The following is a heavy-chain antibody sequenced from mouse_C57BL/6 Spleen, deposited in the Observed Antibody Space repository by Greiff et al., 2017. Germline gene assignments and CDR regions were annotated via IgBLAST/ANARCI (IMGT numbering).Heavy chain of an antibody. J-gene: IGHJ4*01. V-gene: IGHV1-82*01. CDR2: IYPGDGDT. Sequence: VQLQQSGPELVKPGASVKISCKASGYAFSSSWMNWVKQRPGKGLEWIGRIYPGDGDTNYNGKFKGKATLTADKSSSTAYMQLSSLTSEDSAVYFCAKESNYAMGYWGQGTSVTVSS. D-gene: IGHD1-3*01. CDR1: GYAFSSSW. CDR3: AKESNYAMGY.